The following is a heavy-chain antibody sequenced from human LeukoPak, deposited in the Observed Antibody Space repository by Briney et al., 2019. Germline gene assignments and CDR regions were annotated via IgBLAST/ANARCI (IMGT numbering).Heavy chain of an antibody. V-gene: IGHV1-46*01. CDR1: GYTFTSYY. Sequence: ASVKVSCKASGYTFTSYYMHWVRQAPGQGLEWMGIINPSGGSTSYAQKFQGRVTMTRDTSTSTVYMELSSLRSEDTAVYYCARTPRVVITAGYFDYWGQGTLVTVSS. J-gene: IGHJ4*02. CDR2: INPSGGST. D-gene: IGHD3-22*01. CDR3: ARTPRVVITAGYFDY.